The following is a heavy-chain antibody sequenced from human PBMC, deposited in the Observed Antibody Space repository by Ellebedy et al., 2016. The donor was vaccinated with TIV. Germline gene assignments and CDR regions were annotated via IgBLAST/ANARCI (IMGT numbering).Heavy chain of an antibody. Sequence: SETLSLXXTVSGGSISSYYWSWIRQPAGKGLEWIGRIYTSGSTYYNPSLKSRVTISVDTSKNQFSLKLSSVTAADTAVYYCALMVRGVPYYYGMDVWGQGTTVTVSS. V-gene: IGHV4-4*07. CDR2: IYTSGST. CDR3: ALMVRGVPYYYGMDV. J-gene: IGHJ6*02. CDR1: GGSISSYY. D-gene: IGHD3-10*01.